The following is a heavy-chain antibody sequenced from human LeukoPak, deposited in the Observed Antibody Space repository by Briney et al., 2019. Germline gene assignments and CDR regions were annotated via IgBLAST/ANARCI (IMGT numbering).Heavy chain of an antibody. CDR1: GFTVSSNC. V-gene: IGHV3-66*02. Sequence: PGGSLRLSCAASGFTVSSNCMSWVRQAPGKGLEWVSVIYSGGSTYYADSVKGRFTISRDNSKNTLYLQMNSLRAEDTAVYYCANAYYDSSGYPTGFDYWGQGTLVTVSS. CDR2: IYSGGST. J-gene: IGHJ4*02. D-gene: IGHD3-22*01. CDR3: ANAYYDSSGYPTGFDY.